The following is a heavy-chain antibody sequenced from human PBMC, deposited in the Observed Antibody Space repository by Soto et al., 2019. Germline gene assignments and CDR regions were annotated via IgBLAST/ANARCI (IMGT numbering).Heavy chain of an antibody. CDR2: ISVSGGST. J-gene: IGHJ4*02. Sequence: EVQLLESGGGLVQPGGSLRLSCAASGFTFSSYAMSWFRQAPGKGLEWVSSISVSGGSTYYADSVKGRFTISRDNSKSTLFLHMNSLRAEATPVYYCAKAAGSDYYPVDYWGQGTLVTVSS. D-gene: IGHD3-22*01. V-gene: IGHV3-23*01. CDR1: GFTFSSYA. CDR3: AKAAGSDYYPVDY.